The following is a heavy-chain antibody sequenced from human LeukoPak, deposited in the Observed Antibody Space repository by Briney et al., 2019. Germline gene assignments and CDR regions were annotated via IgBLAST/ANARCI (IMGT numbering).Heavy chain of an antibody. CDR2: IDSDGTGT. CDR1: GFTFTNYW. Sequence: GGSLRLSGVASGFTFTNYWMHWVCQVPGKGLVWVSRIDSDGTGTSHADSVKGRFTISRDNAKNTVHLQMNSLRAEDTAVYYCGSVFEYWGQGILVTVSS. CDR3: GSVFEY. J-gene: IGHJ4*02. V-gene: IGHV3-74*01.